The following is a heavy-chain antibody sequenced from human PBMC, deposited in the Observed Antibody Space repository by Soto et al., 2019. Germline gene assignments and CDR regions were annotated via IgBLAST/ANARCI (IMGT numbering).Heavy chain of an antibody. CDR3: VKRSTAYCSISTCKYPDS. V-gene: IGHV3-64D*08. CDR2: ISYRGDAA. CDR1: GFTFSSYA. J-gene: IGHJ4*02. D-gene: IGHD2-2*01. Sequence: HPGGSLRLSCSASGFTFSSYAMHWVRQAPGKGLEYVSIISYRGDAAHYADSVRGRCTISRDNSKNTLYLQLNSLSTEDTAVYYCVKRSTAYCSISTCKYPDSWGQGTLVTVSS.